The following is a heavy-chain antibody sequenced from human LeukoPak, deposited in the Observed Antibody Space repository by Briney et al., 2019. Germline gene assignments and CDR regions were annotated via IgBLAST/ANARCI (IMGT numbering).Heavy chain of an antibody. CDR2: IHPNSGST. Sequence: ASVKISCKASGYTFTSYYMHWVRQAPGQGLEWMGIIHPNSGSTTYAQKFQGRVTMTRDTSTSTVHMELSSLRSEDTAVYYCAKDSSRSYLDRWGQGTLVTVSS. D-gene: IGHD3-10*01. CDR1: GYTFTSYY. J-gene: IGHJ4*02. CDR3: AKDSSRSYLDR. V-gene: IGHV1-46*01.